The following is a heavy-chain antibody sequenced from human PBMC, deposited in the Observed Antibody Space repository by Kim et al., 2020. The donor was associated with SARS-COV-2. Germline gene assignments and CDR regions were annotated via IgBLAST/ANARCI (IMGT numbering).Heavy chain of an antibody. CDR3: ARVYCSSTSCWWFDP. CDR1: GGTFSSYA. J-gene: IGHJ5*02. Sequence: SVKVSCKASGGTFSSYAISWVRQAPGQGLEWMGGIIPIFGTANYAQKFQGRVTITADESTSTAYMELSSLRSEDTAVYYCARVYCSSTSCWWFDPWGQGTLVTVSS. D-gene: IGHD2-2*01. CDR2: IIPIFGTA. V-gene: IGHV1-69*13.